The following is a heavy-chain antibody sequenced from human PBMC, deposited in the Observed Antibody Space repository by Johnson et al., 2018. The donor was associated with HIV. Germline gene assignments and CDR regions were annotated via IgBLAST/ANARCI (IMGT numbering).Heavy chain of an antibody. CDR2: ISYDGSNK. CDR1: GFTFSSYA. CDR3: ARGLTGTRRDAFDI. V-gene: IGHV3-30-3*01. Sequence: VQLMESGGGVVQPGRSLRLSCAASGFTFSSYAMHWVRQAPGKGLEWVAVISYDGSNKYYADSVKGRFTISRDNSKNTLYLQMNSLRAEDTAVYYCARGLTGTRRDAFDIWGQGTMVTVSS. J-gene: IGHJ3*02. D-gene: IGHD1-7*01.